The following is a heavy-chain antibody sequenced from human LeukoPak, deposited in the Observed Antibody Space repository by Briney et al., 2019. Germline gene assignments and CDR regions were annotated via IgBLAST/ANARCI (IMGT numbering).Heavy chain of an antibody. Sequence: PSETLSLTYTVTRYSISSGYYWSWIGQPAGKGLEWIGRISSSGSTNYNPSLKSRVTISVGTSKNQFSLKLSSVTAADTAVYFCARGPYSYDSSGAFDIWGQGTMVTVSS. D-gene: IGHD3-22*01. V-gene: IGHV4-38-2*02. CDR2: ISSSGST. CDR1: RYSISSGYY. J-gene: IGHJ3*02. CDR3: ARGPYSYDSSGAFDI.